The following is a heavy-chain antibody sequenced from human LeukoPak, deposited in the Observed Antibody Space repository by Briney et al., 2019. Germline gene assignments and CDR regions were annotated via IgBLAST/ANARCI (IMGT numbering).Heavy chain of an antibody. CDR1: GGSISSYY. CDR2: IHYSGST. Sequence: SETLSLTCTVSGGSISSYYWSWIRQPPGKGLEWIGYIHYSGSTNYNAPLKSRVTISIDTSRNQFSLKVRSVTAADTAVYFCARVGGLSAYYYYMDVWGKGTTVTVS. CDR3: ARVGGLSAYYYYMDV. V-gene: IGHV4-59*01. D-gene: IGHD3/OR15-3a*01. J-gene: IGHJ6*03.